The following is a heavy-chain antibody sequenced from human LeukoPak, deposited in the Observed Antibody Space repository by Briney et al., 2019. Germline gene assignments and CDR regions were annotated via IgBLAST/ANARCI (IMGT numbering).Heavy chain of an antibody. V-gene: IGHV3-7*01. CDR3: ARGGSFHSSGPAHFDY. CDR2: IRQDGSDK. CDR1: GFTFSSYW. D-gene: IGHD6-19*01. J-gene: IGHJ4*02. Sequence: GGSLRLSCAASGFTFSSYWMSWVRQAPGKGLEWVANIRQDGSDKYYVDSVKGRFTISRDNAKNSLYLQMNSLRAEDTAVYYCARGGSFHSSGPAHFDYWGQGTLVTVSS.